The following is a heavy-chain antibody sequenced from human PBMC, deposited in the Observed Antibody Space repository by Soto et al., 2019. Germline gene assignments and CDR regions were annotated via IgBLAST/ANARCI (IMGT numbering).Heavy chain of an antibody. CDR3: ARVDDYDILTGYYLGY. CDR2: ISAYNGNT. V-gene: IGHV1-18*01. CDR1: GYTFTSYG. J-gene: IGHJ4*02. D-gene: IGHD3-9*01. Sequence: ASVKVSCKSSGYTFTSYGISWGRQAPGQGLEWMGWISAYNGNTNYAQKLQGRVTMTTDTSTSTAYMELRSLRSDDTAVYYCARVDDYDILTGYYLGYWGQGTLVTVSS.